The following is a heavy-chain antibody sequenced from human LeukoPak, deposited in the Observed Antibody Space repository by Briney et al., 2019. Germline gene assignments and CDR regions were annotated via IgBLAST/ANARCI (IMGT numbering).Heavy chain of an antibody. J-gene: IGHJ5*02. CDR3: ARDRYCSGGSCYRSTGFDP. CDR2: IRYDGRNK. D-gene: IGHD2-15*01. CDR1: GLTFSSYG. V-gene: IGHV3-30*02. Sequence: GGSLRLSCAASGLTFSSYGMHWVRQAPGKGLEWVAFIRYDGRNKYYADSVKGRFTISRDNSKNTLYLQMNTLRAEDTAVYYCARDRYCSGGSCYRSTGFDPWGQGTLVTVSS.